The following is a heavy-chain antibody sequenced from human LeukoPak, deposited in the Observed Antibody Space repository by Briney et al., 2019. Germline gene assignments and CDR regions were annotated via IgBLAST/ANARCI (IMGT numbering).Heavy chain of an antibody. Sequence: GGSLRLSCAASGFTFSSYGMRWVRQAPGKGLEWVAVIWYDGSNKYYADSVKGRFTISRDNSKNTLYLQMNSLRAEDTAVYYCAKDLHSSSWHYYFDYWGQGTLVTVSS. CDR1: GFTFSSYG. J-gene: IGHJ4*02. CDR3: AKDLHSSSWHYYFDY. D-gene: IGHD6-13*01. CDR2: IWYDGSNK. V-gene: IGHV3-33*06.